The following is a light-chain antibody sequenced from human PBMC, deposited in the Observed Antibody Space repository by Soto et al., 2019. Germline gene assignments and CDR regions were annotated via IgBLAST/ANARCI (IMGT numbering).Light chain of an antibody. J-gene: IGKJ5*01. CDR3: QQNYSPPPIT. V-gene: IGKV1-39*01. Sequence: DIQMTQSPSSLSASVGDRVTITCRASQSITSFLNWYQQKPGKAPKLLIYGASRLQSGVPSRFSGSGSGTDFTLTISSLQPEDFATYYCQQNYSPPPITFGQGTRLEIK. CDR1: QSITSF. CDR2: GAS.